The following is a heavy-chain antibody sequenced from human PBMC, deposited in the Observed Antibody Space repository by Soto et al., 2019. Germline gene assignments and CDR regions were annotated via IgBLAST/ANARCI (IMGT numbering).Heavy chain of an antibody. D-gene: IGHD3-3*01. Sequence: PSETLSLTCAVYGGSFSGYHWSWIRQPPGKGLEWIGEINHSGSTNYNPSLKSRVTISVDTSKNQFSLKLSSVTAADTAVCYCARVPYYDFWSGYYGYYYYGMDVWGQGTTVTVSS. CDR3: ARVPYYDFWSGYYGYYYYGMDV. J-gene: IGHJ6*02. CDR2: INHSGST. CDR1: GGSFSGYH. V-gene: IGHV4-34*01.